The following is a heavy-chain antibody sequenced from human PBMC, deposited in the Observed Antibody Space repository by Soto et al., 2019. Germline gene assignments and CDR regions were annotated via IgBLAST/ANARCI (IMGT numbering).Heavy chain of an antibody. CDR3: ARDRPQGEAPLYGMDV. V-gene: IGHV4-39*07. CDR2: IYYSGST. CDR1: GGSIRTSRYY. Sequence: PSETLSLTCTVSGGSIRTSRYYWGWIRQPPGKGLEWIGNIYYSGSTNYSPSFQGHVTISADKSISTAYLQWSSLKASDTAMYYCARDRPQGEAPLYGMDVWGQGTTVTVSS. J-gene: IGHJ6*02. D-gene: IGHD3-10*01.